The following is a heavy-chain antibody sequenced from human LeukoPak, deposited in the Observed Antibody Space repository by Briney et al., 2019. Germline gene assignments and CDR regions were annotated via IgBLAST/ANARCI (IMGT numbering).Heavy chain of an antibody. J-gene: IGHJ4*02. D-gene: IGHD3-10*01. CDR1: GFTFSDYY. Sequence: AGGSLRLSCAASGFTFSDYYMSWIRQAPGKGLEWVSYISSSGSTIYYADSVKGRFTISRDNSKNTLYLQMNSLRAEDTAVYYCAKAQLPVVRGVIMDFDYWGQGTLVTVSS. CDR3: AKAQLPVVRGVIMDFDY. V-gene: IGHV3-11*01. CDR2: ISSSGSTI.